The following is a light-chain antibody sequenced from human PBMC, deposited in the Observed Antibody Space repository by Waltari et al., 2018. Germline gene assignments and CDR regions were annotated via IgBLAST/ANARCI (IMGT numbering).Light chain of an antibody. CDR2: KAS. J-gene: IGKJ1*01. CDR1: QSISSW. Sequence: DIQMTQSPSTLSASVGDRVTITCRASQSISSWLAWYQQNPVKAPKLLIYKASSLESGVPSRFSGNGSGTEFTLTISSLQPDDFATYYCQQYSSYWTFGQGTKVESK. CDR3: QQYSSYWT. V-gene: IGKV1-5*03.